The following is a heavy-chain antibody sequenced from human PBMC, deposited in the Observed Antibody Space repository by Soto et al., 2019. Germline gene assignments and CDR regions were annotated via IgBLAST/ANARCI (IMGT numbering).Heavy chain of an antibody. CDR2: IYHSGST. CDR1: GGSISSGGYS. CDR3: ARVIRYCSGGSCYDYAFDI. J-gene: IGHJ3*02. Sequence: SETLSLTCAVPGGSISSGGYSWSRIRQPPGKGLEWIGYIYHSGSTYYNPSLKSRVTISVDRSKNQFSLKLSSVTAADTAVYYCARVIRYCSGGSCYDYAFDIWGQGTMVT. V-gene: IGHV4-30-2*01. D-gene: IGHD2-15*01.